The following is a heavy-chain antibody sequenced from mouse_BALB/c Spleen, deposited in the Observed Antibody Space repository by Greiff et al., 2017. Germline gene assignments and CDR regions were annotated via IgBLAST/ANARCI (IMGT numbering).Heavy chain of an antibody. CDR2: INPNNGGT. CDR1: GYTFTDYN. J-gene: IGHJ3*01. V-gene: IGHV1-18*01. D-gene: IGHD1-2*01. CDR3: ARSNPTTATFAY. Sequence: EVQLQQSGPELVKPGASLKIPCKASGYTFTDYNMDWVKQSHGKSLEWIGDINPNNGGTIYNQKFKGKATLTVDKSSSTAYMELRSLTSEDTAVYYCARSNPTTATFAYWGQGTLVTVSA.